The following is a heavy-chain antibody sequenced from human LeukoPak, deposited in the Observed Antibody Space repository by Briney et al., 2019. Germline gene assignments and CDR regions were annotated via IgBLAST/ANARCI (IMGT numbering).Heavy chain of an antibody. CDR2: IYYSGST. CDR1: GGSISSYY. Sequence: SETLSLTCTVSGGSISSYYWSWIWQPPGKGLEWIGYIYYSGSTNYNPSLKSRVTISVDTSKNQFSLKLSSVTAADTAVYYCARERTIAYCGGDCYSRAGPFDPWGQGTLVTVSS. D-gene: IGHD2-21*02. CDR3: ARERTIAYCGGDCYSRAGPFDP. V-gene: IGHV4-59*01. J-gene: IGHJ5*02.